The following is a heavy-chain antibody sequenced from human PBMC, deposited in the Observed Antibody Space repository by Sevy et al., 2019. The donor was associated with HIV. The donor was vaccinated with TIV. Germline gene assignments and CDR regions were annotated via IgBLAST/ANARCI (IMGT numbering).Heavy chain of an antibody. J-gene: IGHJ1*01. CDR2: IKSKTDGGTT. D-gene: IGHD3-16*01. CDR1: GFTFSNVW. CDR3: TTGGSLFQH. V-gene: IGHV3-15*01. Sequence: GGFLRLSCAASGFTFSNVWMSWVRQAPGKGLEWISSIKSKTDGGTTDYAAPVKGRFTISRDESKTTLYLQMNSLKIEDIAVHYCTTGGSLFQHWGQGTLVTVSS.